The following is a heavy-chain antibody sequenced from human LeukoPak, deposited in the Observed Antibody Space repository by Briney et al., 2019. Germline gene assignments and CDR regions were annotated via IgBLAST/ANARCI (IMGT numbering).Heavy chain of an antibody. CDR3: ARHFDPFYYGSGSYLPPDY. Sequence: SETLSLTCTVSGGSISSYYWSWIRQPPGKGLEWIGYIYYSGSTNYNPSLKSRVTISVDTSKNQFSLKLSSVTAADTAVYYCARHFDPFYYGSGSYLPPDYWGQGTLVTVSS. D-gene: IGHD3-10*01. V-gene: IGHV4-59*08. CDR2: IYYSGST. CDR1: GGSISSYY. J-gene: IGHJ4*02.